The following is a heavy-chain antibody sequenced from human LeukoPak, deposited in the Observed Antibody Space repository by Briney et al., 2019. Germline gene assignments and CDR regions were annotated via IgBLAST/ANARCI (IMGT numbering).Heavy chain of an antibody. Sequence: GASVKVSCKASVYTFTGYYMHWVRQAPGQGLEWMGWINANSGDTKYAQKFQGRVTMTSDTSISTAYMELSRLRSDDTAMYYCAREISGYSDYWGQGTLVTVSS. V-gene: IGHV1-2*02. J-gene: IGHJ4*02. CDR2: INANSGDT. CDR3: AREISGYSDY. D-gene: IGHD3-22*01. CDR1: VYTFTGYY.